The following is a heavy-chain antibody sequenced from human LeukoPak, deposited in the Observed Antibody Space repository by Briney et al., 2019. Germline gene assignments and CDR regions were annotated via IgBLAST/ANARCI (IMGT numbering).Heavy chain of an antibody. CDR1: GYTFTSYD. CDR3: ASQPGPSKSGSYSAFDI. CDR2: MNPNSGNT. V-gene: IGHV1-8*01. J-gene: IGHJ3*02. D-gene: IGHD1-26*01. Sequence: GASVKVSCKASGYTFTSYDINWVRQATGQGLEWMGCMNPNSGNTGYAQKFQGRVTMTRNTSISTAYMELSSLRSEDTAVYYCASQPGPSKSGSYSAFDIWGQGTMVTVSS.